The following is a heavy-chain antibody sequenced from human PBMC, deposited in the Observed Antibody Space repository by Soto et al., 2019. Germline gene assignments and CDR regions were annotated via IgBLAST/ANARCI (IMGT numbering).Heavy chain of an antibody. CDR2: ISAYNGNT. J-gene: IGHJ4*02. CDR3: AADRYYDYVWGSSPVY. Sequence: GASVKVSCKASGYTFTSYGISWVPQAPGQGLEWMGWISAYNGNTNYAQKLQDRVTITTDMSTSTAYMELSSLRSEDTAVYYCAADRYYDYVWGSSPVYWGQGTLVTVSS. V-gene: IGHV1-18*01. D-gene: IGHD3-16*01. CDR1: GYTFTSYG.